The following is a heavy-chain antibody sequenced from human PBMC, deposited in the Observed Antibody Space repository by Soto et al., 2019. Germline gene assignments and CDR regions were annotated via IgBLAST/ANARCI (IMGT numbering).Heavy chain of an antibody. CDR3: ARQITMIVVVMGYYGMDV. V-gene: IGHV3-48*02. CDR1: GFTFSSYS. D-gene: IGHD3-22*01. CDR2: ISSSSSTI. Sequence: PGGSLRLSCAASGFTFSSYSMNWVRQAPGKGLEWVSYISSSSSTIYYADSVKGRFTISRDNAKNSLYLQMNSLRDEDTAVYYCARQITMIVVVMGYYGMDVWGQGTTVTVSS. J-gene: IGHJ6*02.